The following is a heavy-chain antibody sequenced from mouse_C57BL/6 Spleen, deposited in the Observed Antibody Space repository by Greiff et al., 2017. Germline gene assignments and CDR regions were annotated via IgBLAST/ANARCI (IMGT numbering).Heavy chain of an antibody. CDR2: IDPSASYT. CDR1: GYTFTSYW. V-gene: IGHV1-50*01. J-gene: IGHJ2*01. D-gene: IGHD1-1*02. CDR3: ARRDYQDY. Sequence: VQLQQPGAELVKPGASVKLSCKASGYTFTSYWMQWVKQRPGQGLEWIGEIDPSASYTNYNQKFKGKATLTVDTSSSTAYMQLSSLTSEDSAVYYCARRDYQDYWGQGTTLTVSS.